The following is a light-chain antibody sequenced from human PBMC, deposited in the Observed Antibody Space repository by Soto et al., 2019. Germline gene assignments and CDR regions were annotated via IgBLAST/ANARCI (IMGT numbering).Light chain of an antibody. CDR1: QSVSSS. CDR2: GAS. V-gene: IGKV3D-15*01. CDR3: QQYNTWPRT. J-gene: IGKJ1*01. Sequence: EIVMTQSPATLSVSPGERGTLSCRASQSVSSSLVWYQQEPGQAPRLLIYGASSRATGIPARFSGSGSGTEFTLTISSLQSEDFAVYYCQQYNTWPRTFGQGTKVEMK.